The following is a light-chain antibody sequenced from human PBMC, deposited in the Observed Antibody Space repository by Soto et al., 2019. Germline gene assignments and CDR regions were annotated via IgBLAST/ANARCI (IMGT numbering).Light chain of an antibody. Sequence: QSALTQPASVSGSPGQSITISCTGTSSDVGSYNLVSWYQQHPGKAPKLLIYEGSKRPSGVSDRFSGSKSGNTASLTISGLQAEDEADYYCCSYAGGYTWVFGGGTQLTVL. V-gene: IGLV2-23*01. CDR3: CSYAGGYTWV. CDR2: EGS. CDR1: SSDVGSYNL. J-gene: IGLJ3*02.